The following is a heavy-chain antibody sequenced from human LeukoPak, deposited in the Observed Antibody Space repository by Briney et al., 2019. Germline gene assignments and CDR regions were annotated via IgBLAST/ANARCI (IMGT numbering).Heavy chain of an antibody. Sequence: ASVKVSCKASGYTFTSYGISWVRQAPGQGLEWMGWISAYNGNTNYAQKLQGRVTMTTDTSTSTAYMELSSLRSEDTAVYYCASSPDYGGSYFDYWGQGTLVTVSS. CDR1: GYTFTSYG. J-gene: IGHJ4*02. CDR2: ISAYNGNT. CDR3: ASSPDYGGSYFDY. D-gene: IGHD4-23*01. V-gene: IGHV1-18*01.